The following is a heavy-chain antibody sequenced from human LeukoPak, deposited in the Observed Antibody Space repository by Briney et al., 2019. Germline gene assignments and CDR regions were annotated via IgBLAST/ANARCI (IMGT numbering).Heavy chain of an antibody. CDR2: ISYEGSNK. CDR1: GFTFSSYA. D-gene: IGHD2-8*02. Sequence: PGGSLRLSCAASGFTFSSYAMHWVRQAPGKGLEWVAVISYEGSNKYYADSVKGRFTISRDNSKNTLYLQMNSLRAEDTAVYYCARDRSRVTGFAFDIWGQGTMVTVSS. V-gene: IGHV3-30-3*01. CDR3: ARDRSRVTGFAFDI. J-gene: IGHJ3*02.